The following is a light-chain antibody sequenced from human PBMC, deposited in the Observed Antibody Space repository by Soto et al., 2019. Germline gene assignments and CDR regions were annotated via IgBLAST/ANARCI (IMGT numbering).Light chain of an antibody. CDR3: CSYAGSSTSWV. Sequence: QSALTQPASVSGSPGQSITTSCTGTSSDVGSYNLVSWYQQHPGKAPKLMIYEVSKRPSGVSNRFSGSKSGNTASLTISGLQAEDEADYYCCSYAGSSTSWVFGGGTKLTVL. CDR1: SSDVGSYNL. CDR2: EVS. J-gene: IGLJ3*02. V-gene: IGLV2-23*02.